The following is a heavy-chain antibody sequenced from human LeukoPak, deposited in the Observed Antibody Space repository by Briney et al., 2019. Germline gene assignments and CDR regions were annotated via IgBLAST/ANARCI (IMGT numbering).Heavy chain of an antibody. CDR2: IDPNSGGT. D-gene: IGHD3-10*01. V-gene: IGHV1-2*02. CDR1: GYTLTGYY. J-gene: IGHJ4*02. Sequence: ASVKVSCKASGYTLTGYYMHWVRQAPGQGLEWMGWIDPNSGGTNYAQKFQGRVTMTRDTSISTAYMGLSRLRSDDTAVYYCASNTMVRGVVDRDFDYWGQGTLVTVSS. CDR3: ASNTMVRGVVDRDFDY.